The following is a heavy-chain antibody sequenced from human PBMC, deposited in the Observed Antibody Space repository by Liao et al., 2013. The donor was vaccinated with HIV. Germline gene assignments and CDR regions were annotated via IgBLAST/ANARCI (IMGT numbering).Heavy chain of an antibody. Sequence: QVQLQESGPGLVKPSQTLSLTCTVSGGSISSGSYYWSWIRQPAGKGLEWIGRIYTSGSTNYNPSLKSRVTISVDTSKNQFSLKLSSVTAADTAVYYCAREHISGQGVPTVNLDYWGQGNPGSTVSS. CDR1: GGSISSGSYY. J-gene: IGHJ4*02. CDR2: IYTSGST. D-gene: IGHD3-10*01. CDR3: AREHISGQGVPTVNLDY. V-gene: IGHV4-61*02.